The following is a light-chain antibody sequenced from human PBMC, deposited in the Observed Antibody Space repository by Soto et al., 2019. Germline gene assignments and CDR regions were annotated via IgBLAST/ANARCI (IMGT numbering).Light chain of an antibody. J-gene: IGKJ4*01. Sequence: EIVMTQSPATLSVSPGERATLSCRASQSVNSNLAWYRQKPGQAPRLLISDASTRATGVPARFSGSGSGTEFTLTFSSLQSEDSGIYYCQQYNFWPPLTFGGGTKWEIK. CDR2: DAS. CDR1: QSVNSN. CDR3: QQYNFWPPLT. V-gene: IGKV3-15*01.